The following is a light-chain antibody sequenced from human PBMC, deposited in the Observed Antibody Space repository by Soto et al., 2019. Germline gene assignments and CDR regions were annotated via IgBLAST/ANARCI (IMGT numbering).Light chain of an antibody. V-gene: IGKV1-39*01. CDR2: AAY. CDR3: QQSYSTLGT. Sequence: PMTQSPSSLSASVGDRVIITCRADHSINNYLNWYQQKPGQVPKHPIYAAYTLKSGVPSRFSGSGSGRVFTLTINSLQPEDFATYYCQQSYSTLGTFGRGTRVEI. J-gene: IGKJ1*01. CDR1: HSINNY.